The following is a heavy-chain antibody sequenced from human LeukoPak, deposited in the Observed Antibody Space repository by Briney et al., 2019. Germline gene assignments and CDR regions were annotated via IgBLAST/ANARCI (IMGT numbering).Heavy chain of an antibody. CDR1: GDSISSGDYY. CDR2: ISSSGST. CDR3: ARLATYYYGSMTYYFFEH. D-gene: IGHD3-10*01. Sequence: PSQTLSLTCTVSGDSISSGDYYWSWIRQPAGKGLEWIGRISSSGSTNYNPSLKSRVTISVDTSKNQFSLKLSSVTAADTAVYYCARLATYYYGSMTYYFFEHWGQGILVTVSS. V-gene: IGHV4-61*02. J-gene: IGHJ4*02.